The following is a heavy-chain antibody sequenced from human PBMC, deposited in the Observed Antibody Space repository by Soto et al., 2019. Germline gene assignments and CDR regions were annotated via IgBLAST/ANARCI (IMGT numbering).Heavy chain of an antibody. CDR3: AMGSSPGEFDQ. CDR2: INGYNGNT. Sequence: QVQLVQSGGEVKKPGASVKVSCKASGYIFSNYGVNWVRQAPGQGLEWMGWINGYNGNTNYAQRVQSRVTMTTDTSTTTAFKELRGLTFGHTAVYYWAMGSSPGEFDQLGQGTLVTVSP. D-gene: IGHD2-2*01. CDR1: GYIFSNYG. J-gene: IGHJ4*02. V-gene: IGHV1-18*01.